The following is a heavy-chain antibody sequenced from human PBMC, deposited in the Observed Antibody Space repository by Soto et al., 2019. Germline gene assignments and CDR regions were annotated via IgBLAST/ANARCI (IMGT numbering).Heavy chain of an antibody. V-gene: IGHV4-39*01. D-gene: IGHD4-17*01. CDR3: ASGGYGDYLFRSGHWFDP. CDR1: GGSISSSSYY. CDR2: IYYSGST. J-gene: IGHJ5*02. Sequence: SETLSLTCTVSGGSISSSSYYWGWIRQPPGKGLEWIGSIYYSGSTYYNPSLKSRVTISVDTSKNQFSLKLSSVTAADTAVYYCASGGYGDYLFRSGHWFDPWGQGTLVTVSS.